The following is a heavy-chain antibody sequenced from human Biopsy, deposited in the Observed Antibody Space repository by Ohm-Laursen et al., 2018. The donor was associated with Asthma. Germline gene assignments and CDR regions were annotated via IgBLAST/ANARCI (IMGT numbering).Heavy chain of an antibody. V-gene: IGHV4-31*02. J-gene: IGHJ4*02. CDR3: ARAQDYYDSRGYYRSFDY. Sequence: LSLTWTVSYGSITSGGYYWTWIRQHPGKGLEWIGFIYYSGSTYYNPSLKSRVSISIDTSKNQYSLKLSSVTDADTAVYYCARAQDYYDSRGYYRSFDYWGQGTLVTVSS. CDR2: IYYSGST. CDR1: YGSITSGGYY. D-gene: IGHD3-22*01.